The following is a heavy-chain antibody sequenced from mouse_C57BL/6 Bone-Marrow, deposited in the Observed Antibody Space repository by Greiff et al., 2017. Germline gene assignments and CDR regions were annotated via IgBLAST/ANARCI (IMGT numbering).Heavy chain of an antibody. Sequence: EVQLQQSGAELVRPGASVKLSCTASGFNIKDDYIHWVKQRPEQGLEWIGWIDPAIGDTEYASKFQGKATITSDTSSNTAYLQLSSLPSEDTAVYYCSSFDGNYFDFWGQGTPLTVAS. CDR1: GFNIKDDY. J-gene: IGHJ2*01. CDR2: IDPAIGDT. D-gene: IGHD2-3*01. V-gene: IGHV14-4*01. CDR3: SSFDGNYFDF.